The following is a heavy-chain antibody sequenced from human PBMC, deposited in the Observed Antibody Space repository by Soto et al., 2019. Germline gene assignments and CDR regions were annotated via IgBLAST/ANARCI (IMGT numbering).Heavy chain of an antibody. CDR1: GGTFSSYA. D-gene: IGHD3-22*01. CDR2: IIPIFGTA. Sequence: SVKVSCKASGGTFSSYAISWVRQAPGQGLEWMGGIIPIFGTANYAQKFQGRVTITADESTSTAYMELSSLRSEDTAVYYCATEGGVITTIRIRNPFDICGQGTMVTVSS. CDR3: ATEGGVITTIRIRNPFDI. V-gene: IGHV1-69*13. J-gene: IGHJ3*02.